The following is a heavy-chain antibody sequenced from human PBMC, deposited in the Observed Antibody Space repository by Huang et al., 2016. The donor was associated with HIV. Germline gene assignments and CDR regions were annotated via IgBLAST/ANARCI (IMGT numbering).Heavy chain of an antibody. CDR1: GGSISSSSYY. CDR3: ARHMDCSSSSCLAGGHERGPFDM. D-gene: IGHD2-2*01. J-gene: IGHJ3*02. V-gene: IGHV4-39*01. Sequence: QLQLQESGPGLVKPSETLSLPCSVSGGSISSSSYYWGWIRQPPGEGREWIGSIYYSGSTFYNPSLKSRVTISVDTSKNQFSLRLSSVTAADTSVYYCARHMDCSSSSCLAGGHERGPFDMWGQGTMVTVSS. CDR2: IYYSGST.